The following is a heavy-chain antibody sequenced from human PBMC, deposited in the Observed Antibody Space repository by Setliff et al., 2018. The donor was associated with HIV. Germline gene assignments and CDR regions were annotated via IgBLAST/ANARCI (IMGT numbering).Heavy chain of an antibody. CDR3: ARGPGHDSSGYYYDYYYMDV. CDR1: GGSISSYY. V-gene: IGHV4-4*08. Sequence: SETLSLTCTVSGGSISSYYWSWIRQPSGKGLEWIGYIYTSGSTNYNPSLKSRVTISVDTSKNQFSLKLSSVTAADTAVYYCARGPGHDSSGYYYDYYYMDVWGKGTTVTVSS. D-gene: IGHD3-22*01. CDR2: IYTSGST. J-gene: IGHJ6*03.